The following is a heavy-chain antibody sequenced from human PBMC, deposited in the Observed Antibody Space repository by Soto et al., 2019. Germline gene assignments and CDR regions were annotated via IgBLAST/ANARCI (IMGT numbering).Heavy chain of an antibody. J-gene: IGHJ4*02. CDR3: AKDLGYDGSGIEI. D-gene: IGHD3-10*01. CDR2: TSGSGDTT. V-gene: IGHV3-23*01. Sequence: EVPLLGSGGGLVQSGGSLRLSCAASGFTFSSYGMSWVRQAPGKGLEWVSATSGSGDTTYYADSVKGRFTISRDNSKNTLYLQMNSLRAEDTAVYYCAKDLGYDGSGIEIWGQGTLVTVSS. CDR1: GFTFSSYG.